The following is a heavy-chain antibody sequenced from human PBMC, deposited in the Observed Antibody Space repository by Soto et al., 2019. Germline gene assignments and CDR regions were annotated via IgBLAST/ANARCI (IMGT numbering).Heavy chain of an antibody. Sequence: ASVKVSCKASGYTFTSYGISWVRQAPGQGLEWMGWISAYNGNTNYAQKLQGRVTMTTDTSTSTAYMELRSLRSDDTAVYYCARDRYDFWSGSKSNYYYYYYMDVWGKGTTLTVSS. CDR2: ISAYNGNT. CDR1: GYTFTSYG. CDR3: ARDRYDFWSGSKSNYYYYYYMDV. D-gene: IGHD3-3*01. J-gene: IGHJ6*03. V-gene: IGHV1-18*01.